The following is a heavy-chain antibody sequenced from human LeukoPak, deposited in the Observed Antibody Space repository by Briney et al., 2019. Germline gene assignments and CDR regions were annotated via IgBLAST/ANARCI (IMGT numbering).Heavy chain of an antibody. J-gene: IGHJ4*02. CDR2: ISGSGGST. Sequence: GGSLRLSCAASGFTFSSYAMSWVRQAPGKGLEWVSAISGSGGSTYYADSVKGRFTISRDKTKNTLYLQMNSLTADATAVYYSTIVNGMVRGAPLFIYCGPGTLVTVSS. D-gene: IGHD3-10*01. V-gene: IGHV3-23*01. CDR3: TIVNGMVRGAPLFIY. CDR1: GFTFSSYA.